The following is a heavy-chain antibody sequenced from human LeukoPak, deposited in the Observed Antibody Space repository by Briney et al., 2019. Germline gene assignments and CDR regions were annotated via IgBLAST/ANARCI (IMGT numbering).Heavy chain of an antibody. CDR2: IYPGDSDT. J-gene: IGHJ4*02. CDR3: ARRGEAMDPFDY. CDR1: GSRFTSYW. Sequence: GESLKISCKDSGSRFTSYWIGWVRQMPGKGLEWMGIIYPGDSDTRYSPSFQGQVTISADKSINTAYLQWSSLKSSDTAIYYCARRGEAMDPFDYWGQGTLVTVSS. D-gene: IGHD5-18*01. V-gene: IGHV5-51*01.